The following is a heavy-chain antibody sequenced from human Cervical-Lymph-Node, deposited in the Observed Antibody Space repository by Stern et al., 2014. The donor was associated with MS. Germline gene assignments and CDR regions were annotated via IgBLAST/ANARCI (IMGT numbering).Heavy chain of an antibody. J-gene: IGHJ4*02. Sequence: QLVQSEGGVVQPGRSLRLSCAASGFTFSSYGLHWVRQAPGKGVERVAVIWSDGSNKYYADSVKGRITISRDTSKNTLYLQMNSLRAEDMAVYYCAMFGGGNYFDYWGQGTLVTVSS. CDR1: GFTFSSYG. V-gene: IGHV3-33*01. CDR3: AMFGGGNYFDY. CDR2: IWSDGSNK. D-gene: IGHD3-10*02.